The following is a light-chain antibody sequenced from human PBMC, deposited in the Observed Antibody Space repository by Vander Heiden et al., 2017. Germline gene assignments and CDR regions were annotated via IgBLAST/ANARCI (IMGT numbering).Light chain of an antibody. CDR2: QDN. V-gene: IGLV3-1*01. J-gene: IGLJ3*02. Sequence: SHELTQPPSVSVSPGQTASISCSGDKLGDKYACWCQQKPGQSPVVVIYQDNKRPSGIPERFSGSNSGNTATLTISGTQAMDEADYYCQAWDSNTAVFGGGTKL. CDR3: QAWDSNTAV. CDR1: KLGDKY.